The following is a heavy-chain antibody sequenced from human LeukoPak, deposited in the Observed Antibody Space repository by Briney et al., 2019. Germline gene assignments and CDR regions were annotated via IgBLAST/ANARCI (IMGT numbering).Heavy chain of an antibody. CDR1: GFTFSSYW. D-gene: IGHD6-19*01. CDR3: ATGIAVAAKGNDFDI. V-gene: IGHV3-7*01. Sequence: PGGSLRLSCAASGFTFSSYWMSWVRQAPGKGLEWVANIKQDGSEKYYVDSVKGRFTISRDNAKSSLYLQMDSLRAEDTAVYYCATGIAVAAKGNDFDIWGQGTMVTVSS. CDR2: IKQDGSEK. J-gene: IGHJ3*02.